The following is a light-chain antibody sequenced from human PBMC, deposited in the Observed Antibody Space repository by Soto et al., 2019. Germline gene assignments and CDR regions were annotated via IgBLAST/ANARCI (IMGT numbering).Light chain of an antibody. V-gene: IGLV3-21*02. CDR3: QVWDSSNDHQYV. Sequence: SYELTQPPSVSVAPGQTARISCGGDNIGGKPVHWYQQKPGQAPLLVVYDDSDRPSGIPERFSGSNSDNTATLTISRVEAGDEADYYCQVWDSSNDHQYVFGTGTKLTVL. CDR1: NIGGKP. CDR2: DDS. J-gene: IGLJ1*01.